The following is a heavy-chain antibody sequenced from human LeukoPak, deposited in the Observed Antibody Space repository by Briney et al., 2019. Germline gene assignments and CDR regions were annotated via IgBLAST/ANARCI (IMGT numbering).Heavy chain of an antibody. CDR1: GFTLRNYV. CDR3: AREGYYGSGSPPSLYFDY. V-gene: IGHV3-30-3*01. D-gene: IGHD3-10*01. Sequence: GGSLGLSCAASGFTLRNYVIHWVRQAPGKGLEWVAVTSSDLNVKLYADSVKGRFTISRDNSRSTLYLQMNSLRPEDTAIYYCAREGYYGSGSPPSLYFDYWGQGTLVTVSS. J-gene: IGHJ4*02. CDR2: TSSDLNVK.